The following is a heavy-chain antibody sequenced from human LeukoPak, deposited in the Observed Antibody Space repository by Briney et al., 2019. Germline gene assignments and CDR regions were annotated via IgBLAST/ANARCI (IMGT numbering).Heavy chain of an antibody. V-gene: IGHV4-31*03. CDR1: GGSISSGGYY. J-gene: IGHJ3*02. D-gene: IGHD2-21*02. CDR3: ARGGYCGGDCRDAFDI. Sequence: SQTLSLTCTVSGGSISSGGYYWSWIRQHPGKGLEWIGYIYYSGSTYYNPSLKSRVTISVDTSKNQFSLKLSSVTAADTAVYYCARGGYCGGDCRDAFDIWGQGTMVTVSS. CDR2: IYYSGST.